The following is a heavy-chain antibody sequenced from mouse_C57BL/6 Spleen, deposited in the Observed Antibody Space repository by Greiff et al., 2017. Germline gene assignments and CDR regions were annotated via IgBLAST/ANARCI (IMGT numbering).Heavy chain of an antibody. Sequence: VQLQQPGAELVRPGTSVKLSCKASSYTFTSYWMHWVKQRPGQGLEWIGVIDPSDSYTNYNQKFKGKATLTVDTSSSTAYMQLSSLTSEDSAVYYCARRGSNGAMDYWGQGTSVTVSS. D-gene: IGHD2-5*01. V-gene: IGHV1-59*01. CDR1: SYTFTSYW. CDR2: IDPSDSYT. CDR3: ARRGSNGAMDY. J-gene: IGHJ4*01.